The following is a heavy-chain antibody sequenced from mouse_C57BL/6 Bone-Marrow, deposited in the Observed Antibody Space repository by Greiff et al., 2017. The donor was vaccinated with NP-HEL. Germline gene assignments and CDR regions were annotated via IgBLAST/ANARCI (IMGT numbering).Heavy chain of an antibody. CDR3: ARKQYFDV. CDR1: GFTFSDYG. CDR2: ISNLAYSI. V-gene: IGHV5-15*01. Sequence: VKLQESGGGLVQPGGSLKLSCAASGFTFSDYGMAWVRQAPRKGPEWVAFISNLAYSIYYADTVTGRFTISRENAKNTLYLEMSSLRSEDTAMYYCARKQYFDVWGTGTTVTVSS. J-gene: IGHJ1*03.